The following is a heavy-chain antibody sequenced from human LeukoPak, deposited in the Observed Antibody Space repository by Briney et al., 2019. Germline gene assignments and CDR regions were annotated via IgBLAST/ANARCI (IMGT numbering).Heavy chain of an antibody. CDR1: GFTVSSNY. V-gene: IGHV3-66*01. CDR3: ARDGILTGYYMDAFDI. Sequence: GGSLSLSCAASGFTVSSNYMSWVRQAPGKGLEWVSVIYSSGGTYYADSVKGRFTISRDSSKNTLFLQMKSLRAEDTAVYYCARDGILTGYYMDAFDIWGQGTMVPVSS. D-gene: IGHD3-9*01. CDR2: IYSSGGT. J-gene: IGHJ3*02.